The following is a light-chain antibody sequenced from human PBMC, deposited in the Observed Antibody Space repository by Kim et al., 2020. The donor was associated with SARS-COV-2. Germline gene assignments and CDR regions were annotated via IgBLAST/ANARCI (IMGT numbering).Light chain of an antibody. CDR2: EVT. V-gene: IGLV2-14*01. Sequence: QSALTQPASVSGSPGQSITISCTGNSSDIGGYNYVSWYQLHPGKAPKLMIFEVTDRPSGVSNRFSGSKSGNTASLTISGLQAEDEADYYCSSYTSTSTLVFGGGTQLTVL. CDR3: SSYTSTSTLV. CDR1: SSDIGGYNY. J-gene: IGLJ3*02.